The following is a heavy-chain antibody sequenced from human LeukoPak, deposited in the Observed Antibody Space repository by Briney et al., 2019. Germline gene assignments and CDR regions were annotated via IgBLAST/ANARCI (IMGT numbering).Heavy chain of an antibody. CDR1: GFTFSSYG. J-gene: IGHJ4*02. V-gene: IGHV3-30*18. CDR3: AKDWQLVDY. Sequence: GRSLRLSCAASGFTFSSYGMHWVRQAPGKGLEWVAVISYDGSNKYYEDSVKGRFTISRDNSKNTLYLQMNSLRAEDTVVYYCAKDWQLVDYWGQGTLVTVSS. CDR2: ISYDGSNK. D-gene: IGHD1-1*01.